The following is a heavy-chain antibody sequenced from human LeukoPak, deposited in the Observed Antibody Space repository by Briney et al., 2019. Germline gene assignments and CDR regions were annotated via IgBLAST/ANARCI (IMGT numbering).Heavy chain of an antibody. CDR2: IKQDGSEK. CDR1: GFTFSSYW. V-gene: IGHV3-7*01. D-gene: IGHD5-24*01. J-gene: IGHJ3*02. Sequence: GGSLRLSCAASGFTFSSYWMSWVRQAPGKGLEWVANIKQDGSEKYFVDSVKGRLTISRDNAKNSLYLQMNSLRAEDTAVYYCARVRGGVEAFDIWGQGTMVTVSS. CDR3: ARVRGGVEAFDI.